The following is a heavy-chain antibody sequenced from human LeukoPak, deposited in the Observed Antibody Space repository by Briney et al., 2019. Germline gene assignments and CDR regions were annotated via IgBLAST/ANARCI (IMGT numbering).Heavy chain of an antibody. CDR2: ISGGGVST. CDR3: ATSHTGITMVRFRPWYFDL. J-gene: IGHJ2*01. V-gene: IGHV3-23*01. D-gene: IGHD3-10*01. Sequence: GGSLRLSCAASGFTFSSYAMSWVRQAPGKGLEWVSAISGGGVSTYYADSVRGRFTLSRDNSKNTLYLQMNSVRAEDTAVYYCATSHTGITMVRFRPWYFDLWGRGTLVTVSS. CDR1: GFTFSSYA.